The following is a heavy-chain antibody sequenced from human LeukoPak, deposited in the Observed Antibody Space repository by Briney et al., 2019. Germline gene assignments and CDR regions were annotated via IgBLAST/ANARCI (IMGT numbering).Heavy chain of an antibody. CDR3: AKDPFRSSFDP. D-gene: IGHD6-13*01. J-gene: IGHJ5*02. CDR2: LHTSGNK. V-gene: IGHV4-4*07. Sequence: SETLSLTCTVSGGSMSPYHWTWIRQPAGKGLEWIGRLHTSGNKNYNPSLKGRVTISVDTSKNQFSLEMTSVTAADTAVYFCAKDPFRSSFDPWGQGILVTVSS. CDR1: GGSMSPYH.